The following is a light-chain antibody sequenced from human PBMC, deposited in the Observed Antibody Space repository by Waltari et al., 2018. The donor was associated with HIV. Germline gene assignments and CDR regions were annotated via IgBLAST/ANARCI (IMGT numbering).Light chain of an antibody. CDR3: KHYNSYPWT. Sequence: DIQMTQSPSLLAASMGDRVTFTCRASQRVSNWLAWYQQKQGRAPKLLYYKASSLESGAPSRFSGSGSGAEFTLTISSLQPDDIATYYCKHYNSYPWTFGQGTKVEIK. J-gene: IGKJ1*01. CDR2: KAS. V-gene: IGKV1-5*03. CDR1: QRVSNW.